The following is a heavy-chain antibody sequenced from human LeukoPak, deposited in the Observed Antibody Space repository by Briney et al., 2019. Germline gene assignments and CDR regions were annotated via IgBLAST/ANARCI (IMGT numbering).Heavy chain of an antibody. V-gene: IGHV4-4*09. CDR1: GRSISDYY. Sequence: SETLSLTCTVSGRSISDYYWGWIRHPPGKGLEWIGHMFGNVSPDCNPSLKSRVTITTDTSKNQFSLPLSSVTAADTPMYFCASRFRTSANLHHDAYDIWGQGTVVTVSS. CDR3: ASRFRTSANLHHDAYDI. D-gene: IGHD3-3*01. CDR2: MFGNVSP. J-gene: IGHJ3*02.